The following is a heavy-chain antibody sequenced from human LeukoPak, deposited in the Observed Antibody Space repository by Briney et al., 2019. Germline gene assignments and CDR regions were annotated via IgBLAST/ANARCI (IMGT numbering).Heavy chain of an antibody. V-gene: IGHV4-34*01. CDR2: IDHSGST. J-gene: IGHJ5*02. CDR3: ARFWSGYSNNWFDP. CDR1: GGSFSGYY. Sequence: SETLSLTCAVYGGSFSGYYWSWIRQPPGKGLEWIGEIDHSGSTNYNPSLKSRVTISVDTSKNQFSLKLSSVTAADTAVYYCARFWSGYSNNWFDPWGQGTLVTVSS. D-gene: IGHD3-3*01.